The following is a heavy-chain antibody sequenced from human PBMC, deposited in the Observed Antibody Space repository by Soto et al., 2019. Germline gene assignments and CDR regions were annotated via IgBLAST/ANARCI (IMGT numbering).Heavy chain of an antibody. D-gene: IGHD1-26*01. CDR2: ISYDGSNK. CDR3: AKGGRNDAFDI. Sequence: QVQLVESGGGVVQPGRSLRLSCAASGFTFSSYGMHWVRQAPGKGLEWVAVISYDGSNKYYADSVKGRFTISRDNSKNTLYLQMNSLRAEDTAVYYCAKGGRNDAFDIWGQGTMVTVSS. CDR1: GFTFSSYG. V-gene: IGHV3-30*18. J-gene: IGHJ3*02.